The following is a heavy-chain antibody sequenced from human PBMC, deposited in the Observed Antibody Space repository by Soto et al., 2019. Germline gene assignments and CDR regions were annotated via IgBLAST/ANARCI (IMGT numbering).Heavy chain of an antibody. Sequence: AEPLSLTYTFSGVSSGSHYWSLLRQPPGKGLEWIGYIYYSGITNYNPSLKSRVTISVDTSKNQFSLKLSSVTAADTAVYYCARGLYEGFWSGYLHYYYYGMDGWGQGPTVTVSS. J-gene: IGHJ6*02. CDR2: IYYSGIT. CDR1: GVSSGSHY. V-gene: IGHV4-59*11. CDR3: ARGLYEGFWSGYLHYYYYGMDG. D-gene: IGHD3-3*01.